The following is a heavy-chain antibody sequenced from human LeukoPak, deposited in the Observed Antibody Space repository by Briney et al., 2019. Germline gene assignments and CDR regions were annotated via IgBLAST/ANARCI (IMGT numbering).Heavy chain of an antibody. Sequence: SETLSLTCAVYGGSFSGYYWSWIPQPPGKGLEWIGEINHSGSTNYNPSLKSRVTISVDTSKNQFSLKLSSVTAADTAVYYCARGRLKKWLPYPYFDYWGQGTLVTVSS. V-gene: IGHV4-34*01. J-gene: IGHJ4*02. D-gene: IGHD5-12*01. CDR1: GGSFSGYY. CDR2: INHSGST. CDR3: ARGRLKKWLPYPYFDY.